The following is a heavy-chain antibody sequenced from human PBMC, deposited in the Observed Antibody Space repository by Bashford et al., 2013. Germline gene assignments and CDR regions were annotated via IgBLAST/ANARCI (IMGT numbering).Heavy chain of an antibody. J-gene: IGHJ6*02. CDR3: ARVGSSSTESYYYYYGMDV. CDR2: IIPIFGTA. D-gene: IGHD6-6*01. V-gene: IGHV1-69*01. Sequence: WVRQAPGQGLEWMGGIIPIFGTANYAQKFQGRVTITADESTSTAYMELSSLRSEDTAVYYCARVGSSSTESYYYYYGMDVWGQGTTVTVSS.